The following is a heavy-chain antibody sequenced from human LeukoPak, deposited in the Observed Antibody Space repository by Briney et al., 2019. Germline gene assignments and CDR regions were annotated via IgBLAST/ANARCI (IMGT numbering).Heavy chain of an antibody. D-gene: IGHD3-10*01. V-gene: IGHV3-30*18. CDR2: ISYDGSNK. Sequence: GGSLRLSCAASGFTFSSYGMHWVRQAPGKGLEWVAVISYDGSNKYYADSVKGRFTISRDNSKNTLYLQMNSLRAEDTAVYYCAKNYYGSGSYYNIDRYYYYGMDVWGQGTTVTVSS. CDR1: GFTFSSYG. CDR3: AKNYYGSGSYYNIDRYYYYGMDV. J-gene: IGHJ6*02.